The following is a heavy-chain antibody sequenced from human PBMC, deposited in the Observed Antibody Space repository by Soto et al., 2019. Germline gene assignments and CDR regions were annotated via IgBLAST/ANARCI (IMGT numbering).Heavy chain of an antibody. Sequence: SGPTLVNPTQTLTLTCTFSGFSFRTSGVGVGWIRQPPGKALEWLALIYWDDDRRYSPSLKDRLTITKDTSKSQVVLTMTNVDTADTGTYYCAQIWGGYGVVTPFKYWGKGIPVPVAS. CDR2: IYWDDDR. D-gene: IGHD3-16*01. CDR3: AQIWGGYGVVTPFKY. V-gene: IGHV2-5*02. CDR1: GFSFRTSGVG. J-gene: IGHJ6*04.